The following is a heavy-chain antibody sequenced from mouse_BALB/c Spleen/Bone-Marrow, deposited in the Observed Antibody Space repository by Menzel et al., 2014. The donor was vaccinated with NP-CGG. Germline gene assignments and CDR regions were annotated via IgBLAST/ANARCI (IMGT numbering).Heavy chain of an antibody. J-gene: IGHJ2*01. Sequence: EVHLVESGAEVVKPGASVKLSCTASGFNIKDTYMHWVKQRPEQGLEWIGRIDPANGNTKYDPKFQGKTTTTADTSSNTAYLQLSSLTSEDTAVYYCARYDYGVYFDYWGQGTTLTVSS. CDR2: IDPANGNT. V-gene: IGHV14-3*02. CDR1: GFNIKDTY. CDR3: ARYDYGVYFDY. D-gene: IGHD2-4*01.